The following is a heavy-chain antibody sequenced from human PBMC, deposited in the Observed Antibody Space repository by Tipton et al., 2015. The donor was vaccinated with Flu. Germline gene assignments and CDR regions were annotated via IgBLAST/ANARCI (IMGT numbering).Heavy chain of an antibody. J-gene: IGHJ6*02. Sequence: SLRLSCVASGFSFSSYEMIWVRQAPGKGLEWVSYIRDSGSEVFYAGSVKGRFTVYRDNARTSLFLQMNSLRVEDTGVYYYAREHLGASGGMDVWGQGTTVIVSS. CDR3: AREHLGASGGMDV. V-gene: IGHV3-48*03. CDR2: IRDSGSEV. CDR1: GFSFSSYE. D-gene: IGHD3-16*01.